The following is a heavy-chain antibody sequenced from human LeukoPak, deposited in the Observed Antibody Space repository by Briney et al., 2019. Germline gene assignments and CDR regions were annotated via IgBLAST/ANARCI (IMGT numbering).Heavy chain of an antibody. D-gene: IGHD2-2*01. Sequence: PGGSLRLSCAAPGFTFSSYAMHWVRQAPGKGLEWVAVISYDGSNKYYADSVKGRFTISRDNSKNTLYLQMNSLRAEDTAVYYCAKARNCSSTSCYPLASNGMDVWGQGTTVTVSS. CDR1: GFTFSSYA. J-gene: IGHJ6*02. CDR3: AKARNCSSTSCYPLASNGMDV. V-gene: IGHV3-30*04. CDR2: ISYDGSNK.